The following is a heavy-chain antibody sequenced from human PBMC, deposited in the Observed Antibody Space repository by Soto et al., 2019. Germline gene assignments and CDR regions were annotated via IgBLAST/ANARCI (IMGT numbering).Heavy chain of an antibody. V-gene: IGHV1-3*01. Sequence: GASVKVSCKASGYTFSSYGIYWVRQAPGQRLEWMAWINAGTGSTKYHMKFQGRVTITSDTSASTAHMELNSLRAEDTAVYYCTRDASRDSSARGWFDPWGPGTLVTVSS. CDR2: INAGTGST. J-gene: IGHJ5*02. CDR1: GYTFSSYG. CDR3: TRDASRDSSARGWFDP. D-gene: IGHD6-13*01.